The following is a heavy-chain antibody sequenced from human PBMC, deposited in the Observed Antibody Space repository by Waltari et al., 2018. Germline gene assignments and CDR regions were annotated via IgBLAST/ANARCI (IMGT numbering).Heavy chain of an antibody. V-gene: IGHV3-7*01. CDR3: ARDAPMGWQQLEGVDY. CDR1: GFTFSSSW. Sequence: EVQLVESGGGLVQPGGSLRLSCAASGFTFSSSWMHWVRQAPGKGLEGVANIKQDGSEKYYVDSVKGRFTISRDNAKNSLYLQMNSLRAEDTAVYYCARDAPMGWQQLEGVDYWGQGTLVTVSS. J-gene: IGHJ4*02. D-gene: IGHD6-13*01. CDR2: IKQDGSEK.